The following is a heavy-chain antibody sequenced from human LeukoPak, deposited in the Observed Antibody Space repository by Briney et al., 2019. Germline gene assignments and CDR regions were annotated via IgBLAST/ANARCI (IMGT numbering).Heavy chain of an antibody. CDR2: ISPLLGAS. CDR3: ATYDVLTGFEY. Sequence: GASVKVSCKASGYTFTSYYMHWVRQAPGQGLNWMGGISPLLGASKHTQNFHDRVTITADESTTTAYMELSDLRSADTAVYYCATYDVLTGFEYWGQGTLVTVSS. CDR1: GYTFTSYY. V-gene: IGHV1-69*13. J-gene: IGHJ4*02. D-gene: IGHD3-9*01.